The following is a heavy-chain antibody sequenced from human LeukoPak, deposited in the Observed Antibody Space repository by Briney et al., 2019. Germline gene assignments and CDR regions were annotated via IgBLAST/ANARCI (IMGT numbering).Heavy chain of an antibody. CDR3: AKDVGYSGYVWDY. Sequence: GGSLRLSCAASGFTFDDYAMHWVRQAPGQGLEWVSGISWNSGSIGYADSVKGRFTISRDNAKNSLYLQMNSLRAEDTALYYCAKDVGYSGYVWDYWGQGTLVTVSS. D-gene: IGHD5-12*01. J-gene: IGHJ4*02. CDR2: ISWNSGSI. CDR1: GFTFDDYA. V-gene: IGHV3-9*01.